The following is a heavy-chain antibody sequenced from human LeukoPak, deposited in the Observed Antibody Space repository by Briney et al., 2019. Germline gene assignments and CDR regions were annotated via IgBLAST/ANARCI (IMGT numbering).Heavy chain of an antibody. D-gene: IGHD2-2*01. V-gene: IGHV1-18*01. CDR1: GYTFTSYG. J-gene: IGHJ5*02. CDR3: ARGGVYCSSTSCYRSWFDP. CDR2: ISAYNGNT. Sequence: ASVQVSCKASGYTFTSYGISWVRQAPAQGLEWMGWISAYNGNTNYAQKLQGRVTMTTDTSTSTAYMELRSLRSDDTAVYYCARGGVYCSSTSCYRSWFDPWGQGTLVTVSS.